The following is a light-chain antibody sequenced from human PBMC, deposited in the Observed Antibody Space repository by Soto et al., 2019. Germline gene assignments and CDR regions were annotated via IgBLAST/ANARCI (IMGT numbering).Light chain of an antibody. CDR3: QQYDRSPFT. V-gene: IGKV3-20*01. CDR1: QSVSRTY. J-gene: IGKJ5*01. Sequence: EIVLTQSPGTLSLSPGERATLSCRASQSVSRTYLAWYQQTPGQAPRLLIYGASNRATGVPDRFSGSGSGTDFTLTISGLEPEDFAVYYCQQYDRSPFTFSQGTRLEIK. CDR2: GAS.